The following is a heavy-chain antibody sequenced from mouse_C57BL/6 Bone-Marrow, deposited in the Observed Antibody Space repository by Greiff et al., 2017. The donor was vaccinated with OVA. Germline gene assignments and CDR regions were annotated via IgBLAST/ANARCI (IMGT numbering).Heavy chain of an antibody. J-gene: IGHJ3*01. CDR1: GYTFTDYE. Sequence: VKLMESGAELVRPGASVTLSCKASGYTFTDYEMHWVKQTPVHGLEWIGAIDPETGGTAYNQKFKGKAILTADKSSSTAYMELRSLTSEDSAVYYCTEFAYWGQGTLVTVSA. V-gene: IGHV1-15*01. CDR3: TEFAY. CDR2: IDPETGGT.